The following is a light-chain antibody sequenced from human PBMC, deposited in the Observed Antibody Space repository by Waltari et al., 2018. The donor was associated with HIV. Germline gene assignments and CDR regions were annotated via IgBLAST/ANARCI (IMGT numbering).Light chain of an antibody. J-gene: IGLJ2*01. CDR2: RDN. CDR1: SNNVGNQG. CDR3: ATWDISLSAVV. V-gene: IGLV10-54*04. Sequence: QAGLTQPPSVSKGMRQTATLTCTGNSNNVGNQGAAWLQQHQGHPPKLLSYRDNKRPSGISERFSASRSGNTASLTITGVQPEDEADDFCATWDISLSAVVFGGGTTLTVL.